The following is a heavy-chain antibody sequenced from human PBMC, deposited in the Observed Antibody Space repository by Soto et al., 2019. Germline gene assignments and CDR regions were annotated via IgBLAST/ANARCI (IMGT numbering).Heavy chain of an antibody. CDR1: GFTFSSYA. J-gene: IGHJ4*02. CDR2: ISYDGSNK. D-gene: IGHD3-10*01. Sequence: QVQLVESGGGVVQPGRSLRLSCAASGFTFSSYAMHWVRQAPGKGLEWVAVISYDGSNKYYADSVKGRFTISRDNSKNTRYLQRNSLRAEDTAVYYCARDHPRGSGSYYDETQAQTTDYWGQGTLVTVSS. CDR3: ARDHPRGSGSYYDETQAQTTDY. V-gene: IGHV3-30-3*01.